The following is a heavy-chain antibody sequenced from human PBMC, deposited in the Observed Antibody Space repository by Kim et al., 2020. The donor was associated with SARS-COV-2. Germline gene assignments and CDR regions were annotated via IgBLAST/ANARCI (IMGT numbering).Heavy chain of an antibody. J-gene: IGHJ5*02. Sequence: IYAGSVKGRFTIARDHARNTLYLRMNSLRAEETAVYYCARVPEWYLGFEPWGQGTLVTVSS. D-gene: IGHD3-3*01. V-gene: IGHV3-74*01. CDR3: ARVPEWYLGFEP.